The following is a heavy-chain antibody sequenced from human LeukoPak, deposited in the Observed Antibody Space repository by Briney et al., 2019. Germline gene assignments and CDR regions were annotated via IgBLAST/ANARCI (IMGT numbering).Heavy chain of an antibody. D-gene: IGHD3-10*01. V-gene: IGHV3-30*02. Sequence: GGSLRLSCAASGFTFSSYGMHWVRQAPGKGLEWVAFIRYDGSNKYYADSVKGRFTISRDNSKNTLYLQMNSLRAEDTAVYYCAKASYYYGSGSYPDIDYWGQGTPVTVSS. CDR3: AKASYYYGSGSYPDIDY. CDR2: IRYDGSNK. J-gene: IGHJ4*02. CDR1: GFTFSSYG.